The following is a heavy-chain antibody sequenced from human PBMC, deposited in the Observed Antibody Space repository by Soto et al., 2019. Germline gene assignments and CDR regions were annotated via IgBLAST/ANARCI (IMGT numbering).Heavy chain of an antibody. CDR3: TTDLTRYSGSYYDY. CDR2: IKSKTDGGTT. J-gene: IGHJ4*02. V-gene: IGHV3-15*01. D-gene: IGHD1-26*01. Sequence: GGSLRLSCAASGFTFSNAWMSWVRQAPGKGLEWVGRIKSKTDGGTTDYAAPVKGRFTISRDDSKNTLYLQMNSLKTEDTAVYYCTTDLTRYSGSYYDYWGQGTLVTSPQ. CDR1: GFTFSNAW.